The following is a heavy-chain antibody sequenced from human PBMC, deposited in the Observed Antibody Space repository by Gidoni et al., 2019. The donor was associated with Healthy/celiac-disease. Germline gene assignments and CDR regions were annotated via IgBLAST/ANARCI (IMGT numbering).Heavy chain of an antibody. CDR2: IKSKTDGGTT. V-gene: IGHV3-15*01. Sequence: EVQLVESGRGLLKPGGSLKLSRASLGFSSSKAWMSWVRQAPGKGLEWVGRIKSKTDGGTTDYAAPVKGRFTISRDDSKNTLYLQMNSLKTEDTAVYYCTTELTVVSDYWGQGTLVTVSS. J-gene: IGHJ4*02. CDR3: TTELTVVSDY. D-gene: IGHD2-15*01. CDR1: GFSSSKAW.